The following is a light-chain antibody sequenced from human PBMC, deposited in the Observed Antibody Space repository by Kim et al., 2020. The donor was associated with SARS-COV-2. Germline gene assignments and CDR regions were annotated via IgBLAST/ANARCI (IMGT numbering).Light chain of an antibody. CDR2: DVS. CDR3: SSYTSSSTLV. CDR1: SSDVGGYNY. J-gene: IGLJ2*01. V-gene: IGLV2-14*04. Sequence: GQSSTIYCTGTSSDVGGYNYGSWYQQHPGKARKLMIYDVSKRPSGVSNRFSGSKSGNTASLTISGLKAEDEADYYCSSYTSSSTLVLGGGTQLTDL.